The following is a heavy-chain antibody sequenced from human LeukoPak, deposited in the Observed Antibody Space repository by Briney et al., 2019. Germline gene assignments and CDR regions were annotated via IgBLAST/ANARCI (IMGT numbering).Heavy chain of an antibody. CDR3: ARDRDYYDSSGYENWFDP. J-gene: IGHJ5*02. Sequence: SVKVSCKASGGTFSSYTISWVRQAPGQGLEWMGRIIPILGIANYSQKFRGRVTITADKSTSTAYMELSSLRSEDTAVYYCARDRDYYDSSGYENWFDPWGQGTLVTVSS. CDR2: IIPILGIA. V-gene: IGHV1-69*04. D-gene: IGHD3-22*01. CDR1: GGTFSSYT.